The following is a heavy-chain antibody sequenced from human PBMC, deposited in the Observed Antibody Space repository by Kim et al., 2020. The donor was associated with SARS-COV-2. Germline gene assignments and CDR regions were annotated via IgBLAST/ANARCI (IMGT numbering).Heavy chain of an antibody. Sequence: GGSLRLSCSASGFTFSSYAMHWVRQAPGKGLEYVSAISSNGGSTYYADSVKGRFTISRDNSKNTLYLQMSSLRAEDTAVYYCVKGRFTMIVPYDAFDIWGQGTMVTVSS. CDR2: ISSNGGST. D-gene: IGHD3-22*01. J-gene: IGHJ3*02. CDR1: GFTFSSYA. CDR3: VKGRFTMIVPYDAFDI. V-gene: IGHV3-64D*09.